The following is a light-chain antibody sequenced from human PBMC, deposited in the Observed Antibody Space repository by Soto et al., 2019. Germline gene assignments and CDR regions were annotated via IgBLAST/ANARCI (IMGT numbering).Light chain of an antibody. CDR2: AAS. Sequence: DIQMTQSPSSLSASVGDRVTITCRASQSISGNLNWYQQKPGKAPNLLIFAASILQSGVPSRFSGSGSGTDFTLTINSLQPEDFATYYCQQTYTTLWTFGQGTEVGVK. V-gene: IGKV1-39*01. J-gene: IGKJ1*01. CDR1: QSISGN. CDR3: QQTYTTLWT.